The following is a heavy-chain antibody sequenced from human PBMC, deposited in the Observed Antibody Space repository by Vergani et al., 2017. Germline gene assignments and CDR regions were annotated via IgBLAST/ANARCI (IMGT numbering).Heavy chain of an antibody. V-gene: IGHV1-46*01. CDR2: INPSGGST. CDR3: AREMYYYDSSGTGDVYYFDY. CDR1: GYTFTSYY. Sequence: QVQLVQSGSELKKPGASVKVSCKASGYTFTSYYMHWVRQAPGQGLEWMGIINPSGGSTSYAQKFQGRVTMTRDTSTSTVYMELSSLRSEDTAVYYCAREMYYYDSSGTGDVYYFDYWGQGTLVTVSS. J-gene: IGHJ4*02. D-gene: IGHD3-22*01.